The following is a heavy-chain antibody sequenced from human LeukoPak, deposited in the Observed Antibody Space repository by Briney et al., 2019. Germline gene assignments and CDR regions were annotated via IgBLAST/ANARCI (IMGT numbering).Heavy chain of an antibody. J-gene: IGHJ4*02. CDR2: ISYDGSNK. CDR3: ARDDCSSTSCYKNFDY. V-gene: IGHV3-30-3*01. Sequence: GGSLRLSCAASGFTFSSYAMPWVRQAPSKGLEWVAVISYDGSNKYYADSVKGRFTISRDNSKNTLYLQMNSLRAEDTAVYYCARDDCSSTSCYKNFDYWGQGTLVTVSS. D-gene: IGHD2-2*02. CDR1: GFTFSSYA.